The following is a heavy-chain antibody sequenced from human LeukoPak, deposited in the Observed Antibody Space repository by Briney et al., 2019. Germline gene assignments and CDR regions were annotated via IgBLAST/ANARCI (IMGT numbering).Heavy chain of an antibody. CDR3: ARGDSSSNRAFDI. CDR2: INHSGST. J-gene: IGHJ3*02. D-gene: IGHD6-13*01. V-gene: IGHV4-34*01. CDR1: GGSFSGYY. Sequence: SETLSLTCAVYGGSFSGYYWSWIRQPPGKGLEWIGEINHSGSTNYNPSLKSRVTISVDTSKNQFSLKLSSVTAADTAVYYCARGDSSSNRAFDIWGQGTMVTVSS.